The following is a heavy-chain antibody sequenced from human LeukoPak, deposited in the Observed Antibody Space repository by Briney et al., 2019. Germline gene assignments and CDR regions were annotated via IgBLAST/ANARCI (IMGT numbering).Heavy chain of an antibody. Sequence: PGGSLRLSCATSGFTVSSTYMSWVRQAPGKGLEWVSTISDSGGSTYYADSVKGRFTISRDNSKNTLYLQMNSLRAEDTAVYCCARKPSSGYYYIDYWGQGTLVTVSS. CDR3: ARKPSSGYYYIDY. CDR1: GFTVSSTY. V-gene: IGHV3-23*01. D-gene: IGHD3-22*01. CDR2: ISDSGGST. J-gene: IGHJ4*02.